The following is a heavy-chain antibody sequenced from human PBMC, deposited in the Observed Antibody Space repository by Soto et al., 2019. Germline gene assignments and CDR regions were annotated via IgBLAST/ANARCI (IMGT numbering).Heavy chain of an antibody. CDR3: SRGGIGTIFGVVIIPPDFDY. D-gene: IGHD3-3*01. V-gene: IGHV1-69*13. Sequence: GASVKVSCKASGGTFSSYAISWVRQAPGQGLEWMGGINPIFGTANYAQKFQGRVTITADESTSTAYRELRSLRSEDTAVYYCSRGGIGTIFGVVIIPPDFDYWGQGTLVTVSS. J-gene: IGHJ4*02. CDR2: INPIFGTA. CDR1: GGTFSSYA.